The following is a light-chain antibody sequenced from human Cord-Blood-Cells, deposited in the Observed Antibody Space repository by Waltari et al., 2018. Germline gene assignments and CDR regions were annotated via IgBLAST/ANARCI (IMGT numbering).Light chain of an antibody. Sequence: QSALTQPASVSGSPGQSITISCTGTSSDVGGYNYVSWYQQHPGKAPKLMIYDGSNRPSGVSNRCSGSKSGNTASLTISGLHAEDEADYYCSSYTSSSTPYVFGTGTKVTVL. V-gene: IGLV2-14*01. CDR1: SSDVGGYNY. CDR2: DGS. J-gene: IGLJ1*01. CDR3: SSYTSSSTPYV.